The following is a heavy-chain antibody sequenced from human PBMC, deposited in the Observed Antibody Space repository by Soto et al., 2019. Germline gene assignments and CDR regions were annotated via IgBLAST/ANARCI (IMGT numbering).Heavy chain of an antibody. J-gene: IGHJ6*02. V-gene: IGHV3-13*04. CDR3: ARGGSGRSRYYYYYDMDV. CDR2: IGTAGAT. CDR1: GFTFSNYD. Sequence: EVQLVESGGGLVQPGGSLRLSCAASGFTFSNYDMHRVRQTPGKGLEWVSVIGTAGATYYPGSVKGRFTISRENAKNSLYLQMNSLRAGDTAVYYCARGGSGRSRYYYYYDMDVWGQGTTVTVSS. D-gene: IGHD2-15*01.